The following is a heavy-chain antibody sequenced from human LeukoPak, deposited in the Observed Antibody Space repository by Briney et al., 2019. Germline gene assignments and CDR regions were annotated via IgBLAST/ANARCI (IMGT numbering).Heavy chain of an antibody. Sequence: ASVKVSCKASGYTFTGYYIHWVRHAPGQGLEWMGWITPNTGGTNYAQKFQGRVTMTRNTAMSTAYMELSGLRSEDTAVYYCARGCSSTSCYSDDCYVDVWGKGTTVTISS. J-gene: IGHJ6*03. V-gene: IGHV1-2*02. CDR1: GYTFTGYY. D-gene: IGHD2-2*01. CDR2: ITPNTGGT. CDR3: ARGCSSTSCYSDDCYVDV.